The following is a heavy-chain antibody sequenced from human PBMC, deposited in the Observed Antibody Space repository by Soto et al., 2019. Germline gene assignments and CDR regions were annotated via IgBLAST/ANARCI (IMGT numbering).Heavy chain of an antibody. D-gene: IGHD3-3*01. CDR1: GFTFDDYA. J-gene: IGHJ4*02. CDR3: AMDLVQYDFWCGYQK. V-gene: IGHV3-9*01. Sequence: EVQLMESGGGLVQPGRSLRLSCAASGFTFDDYAMHWVRQAPGKGLEWVSGISWNGGSIHYADSVNGRFTISRDNAKSSLLLQMNRLRAEDTAFYYCAMDLVQYDFWCGYQKWGQGTPVTVSS. CDR2: ISWNGGSI.